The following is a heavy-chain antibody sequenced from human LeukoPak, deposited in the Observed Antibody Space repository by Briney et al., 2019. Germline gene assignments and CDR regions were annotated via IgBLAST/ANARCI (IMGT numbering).Heavy chain of an antibody. J-gene: IGHJ4*02. V-gene: IGHV4-34*01. CDR1: GGSFSGYY. CDR3: ARLAADSSGYRVDY. CDR2: INHSGST. Sequence: SETLSLTCAVYGGSFSGYYWSWIRQPPGKGLEWIGEINHSGSTNYNPSLKSRVTISVDTSKNQFSLKLSSVTAADTAVYYCARLAADSSGYRVDYWGQGTLVTVSS. D-gene: IGHD3-22*01.